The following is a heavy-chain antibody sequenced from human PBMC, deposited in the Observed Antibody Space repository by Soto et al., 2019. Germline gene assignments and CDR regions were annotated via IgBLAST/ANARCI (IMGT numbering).Heavy chain of an antibody. Sequence: SETLALTCSVSSASLSSSTYDGSWIRQPPGRGPEWIGSIYYSGNTYYKPSLKSRVSISIDTSRNQFSLKLTSVTAADTGVYYCASSSPFHYWGPGILVTVSS. J-gene: IGHJ4*01. D-gene: IGHD6-6*01. V-gene: IGHV4-39*01. CDR3: ASSSPFHY. CDR2: IYYSGNT. CDR1: SASLSSSTYD.